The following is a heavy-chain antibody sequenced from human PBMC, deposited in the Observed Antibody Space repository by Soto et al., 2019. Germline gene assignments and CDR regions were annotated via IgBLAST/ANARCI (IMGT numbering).Heavy chain of an antibody. Sequence: HVQLVQSGAEVKKPGASVKVSCKASGYTFTSYGISWVRQAPGQGLEWMGWISTYNGNTNYAQKLQCRVTITTDTDPSTAYMEVRSLRSDGTAVYYCARDPPRRYRYGQGLDYWGQGTLVTVSS. CDR1: GYTFTSYG. J-gene: IGHJ4*02. CDR2: ISTYNGNT. CDR3: ARDPPRRYRYGQGLDY. V-gene: IGHV1-18*04. D-gene: IGHD5-18*01.